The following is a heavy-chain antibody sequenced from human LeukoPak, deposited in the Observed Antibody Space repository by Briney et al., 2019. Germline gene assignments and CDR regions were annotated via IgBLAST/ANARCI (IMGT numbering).Heavy chain of an antibody. CDR2: IKQDGSEK. Sequence: GGSLRLSCAASGFTFSSYWMSWVRQAPGKGLEWVANIKQDGSEKYYVDSVKGRFTISRDNAKNSLYLQMNSLRAEDTAVYYCASEIVIQDYYDSSGYYYNYWGQGTLVTVSS. CDR3: ASEIVIQDYYDSSGYYYNY. D-gene: IGHD3-22*01. J-gene: IGHJ4*02. V-gene: IGHV3-7*01. CDR1: GFTFSSYW.